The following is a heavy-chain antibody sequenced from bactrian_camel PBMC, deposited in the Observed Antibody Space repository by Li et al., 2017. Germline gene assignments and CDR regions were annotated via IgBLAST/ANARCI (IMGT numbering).Heavy chain of an antibody. D-gene: IGHD3*01. CDR1: GFTFTSVW. V-gene: IGHV3S6*01. J-gene: IGHJ4*01. CDR2: INRDGSNT. Sequence: HVQLVESGGGSVQAGGSLRLSCAASGFTFTSVWMYWIRQAPGKGLEWVSSINRDGSNTYYANSVKGRFTISRDNAKDTLYLRMNSLKIEDTAVYYCALGSSRQATMTARGKGTQVTVS.